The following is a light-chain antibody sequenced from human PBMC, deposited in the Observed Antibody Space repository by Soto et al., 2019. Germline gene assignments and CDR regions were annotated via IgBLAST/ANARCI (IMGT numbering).Light chain of an antibody. CDR2: EVS. J-gene: IGLJ1*01. CDR1: NSDVGIYDF. V-gene: IGLV2-14*01. CDR3: ISYTSDDVRYV. Sequence: QSALTQPASVSGTPGQSITISCTGSNSDVGIYDFVSWYQHHPGRAPKLIVSEVSHRPSGVSNRFSGSKSGNTASLTISGLQSEDEAEYYCISYTSDDVRYVFGTGTQLTVL.